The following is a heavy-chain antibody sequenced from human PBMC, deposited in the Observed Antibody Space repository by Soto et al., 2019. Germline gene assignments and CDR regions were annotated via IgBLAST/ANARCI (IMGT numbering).Heavy chain of an antibody. CDR2: IYHSGST. CDR1: GGSISSSNW. D-gene: IGHD6-19*01. CDR3: AGDHIAVAGDYYYYGMDV. V-gene: IGHV4-4*02. J-gene: IGHJ6*02. Sequence: SETLSLTCAVSGGSISSSNWWSWVRQPPGKGLEWIGEIYHSGSTNYNPSLKSRVTISVDKSKNQFSLRLSFVTAADTAVYYWAGDHIAVAGDYYYYGMDVWGQGTTVTVSS.